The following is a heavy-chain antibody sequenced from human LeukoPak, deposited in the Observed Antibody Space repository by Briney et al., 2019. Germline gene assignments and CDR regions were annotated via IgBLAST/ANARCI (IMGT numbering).Heavy chain of an antibody. D-gene: IGHD5-24*01. V-gene: IGHV3-30-3*01. CDR2: ISYDGSNK. Sequence: RTGGSLRLSCAASGFTFSSNAMHWVRQAPGKGLEWVAVISYDGSNKYYADSVKGQFTISRDNSKNTLYLQMSSLRAEDTAVYYCARERQLQYYFDYWGQGTLVTVSS. J-gene: IGHJ4*02. CDR1: GFTFSSNA. CDR3: ARERQLQYYFDY.